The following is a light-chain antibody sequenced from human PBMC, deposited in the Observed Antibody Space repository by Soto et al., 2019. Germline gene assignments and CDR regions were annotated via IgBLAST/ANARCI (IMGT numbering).Light chain of an antibody. V-gene: IGLV1-51*01. CDR3: GSWDSSLSAYV. Sequence: QSVLTQPPSVSAAPGQKVTISCSGSSSNIGGNSVSWYQQLPGTATKLLIYDDNKRPSGIPDRFSGSTSGTSATLGITGFQTGDEADYYCGSWDSSLSAYVFGTGTKVTVL. J-gene: IGLJ1*01. CDR2: DDN. CDR1: SSNIGGNS.